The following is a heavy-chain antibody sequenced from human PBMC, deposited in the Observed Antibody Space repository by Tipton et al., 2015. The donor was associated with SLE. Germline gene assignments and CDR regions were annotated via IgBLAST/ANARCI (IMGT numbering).Heavy chain of an antibody. V-gene: IGHV4-59*08. Sequence: LRLSCSVSGGSISNYYWSWIRQPPGKGLEWIGYVPYSGTTNYNPSLKSRVTISVETSKPHFSLKMSSVTAADTAVYYCARLNSGTGDFEHWGQGTLVIVSS. CDR2: VPYSGTT. CDR1: GGSISNYY. J-gene: IGHJ4*02. CDR3: ARLNSGTGDFEH. D-gene: IGHD7-27*01.